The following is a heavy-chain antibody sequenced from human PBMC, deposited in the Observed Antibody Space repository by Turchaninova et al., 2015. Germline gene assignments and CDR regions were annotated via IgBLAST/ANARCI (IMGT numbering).Heavy chain of an antibody. V-gene: IGHV3-23*04. CDR1: GSTFSTFP. CDR2: IMVMKEAT. J-gene: IGHJ4*02. CDR3: AKDVTEGGIRGIFHY. Sequence: XQLVGSGGXLXQLXXALXXXCAASGSTFSTFPTVWGRKAPGKGREWVAIIMVMKEATNYAESVKGRFTISRDNTKNTLYLQMNSLRADDTAIYYCAKDVTEGGIRGIFHYWGQGTLVTVSS. D-gene: IGHD3-16*01.